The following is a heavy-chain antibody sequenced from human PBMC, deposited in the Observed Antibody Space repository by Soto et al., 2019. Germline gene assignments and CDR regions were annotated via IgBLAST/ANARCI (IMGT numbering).Heavy chain of an antibody. Sequence: SETLSLTCSVSGGSVRSGNHFWNWIRQPPGRGLEWLGYMYYTGGTNYNPSLKSRVSMSVDTSKDQFSLNLTSLTAADTAVYYCARGGEPLGYYGLDVWGQGTTVTVSS. CDR1: GGSVRSGNHF. CDR2: MYYTGGT. J-gene: IGHJ6*02. V-gene: IGHV4-61*01. CDR3: ARGGEPLGYYGLDV.